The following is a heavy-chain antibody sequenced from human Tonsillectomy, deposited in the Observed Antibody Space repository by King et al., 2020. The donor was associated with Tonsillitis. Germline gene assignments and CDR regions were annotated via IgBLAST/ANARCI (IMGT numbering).Heavy chain of an antibody. CDR3: AGRHEWWYFPFDY. J-gene: IGHJ4*02. CDR1: GGSISSSSYY. V-gene: IGHV4-39*01. D-gene: IGHD2-15*01. Sequence: QLQESGPGLVKPSETLSLTCTVSGGSISSSSYYWGWIRQPPGKGLEWIGSIYYSGSTYYNPSLKSRVTISVDTSKNQFSLKLSSVTAADTAVYYCAGRHEWWYFPFDYWGQGTLVTVSS. CDR2: IYYSGST.